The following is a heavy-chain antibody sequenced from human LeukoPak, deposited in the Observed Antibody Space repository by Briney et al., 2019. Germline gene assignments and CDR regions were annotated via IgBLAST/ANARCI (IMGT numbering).Heavy chain of an antibody. CDR1: GFTFSSYA. J-gene: IGHJ4*02. Sequence: PGGSLRLSCAASGFTFSSYAMSWVRQAPGKGLEWVSAISGSGGRTYDADSVKGRFTISRDNSKNTLYLQMSSLRAEDTAVYYCAKWDYDFWSGHYFFDHWGQGTLVTVSS. CDR3: AKWDYDFWSGHYFFDH. D-gene: IGHD3-3*01. CDR2: ISGSGGRT. V-gene: IGHV3-23*01.